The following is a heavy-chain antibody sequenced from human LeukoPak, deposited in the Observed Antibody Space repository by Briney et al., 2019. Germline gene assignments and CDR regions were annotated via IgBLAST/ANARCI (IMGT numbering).Heavy chain of an antibody. D-gene: IGHD2-15*01. CDR2: IRYDGSNK. Sequence: PGGSLRLSCAASGFTFSSYGMHSVRQAPGKGLEWVAFIRYDGSNKYYADSVKGRFTISRDNSKNTLYLQMNSLRAEDTVVYYCAKDLYCSGGSCYPYGMDVWGQGTTVTVSS. CDR1: GFTFSSYG. J-gene: IGHJ6*02. V-gene: IGHV3-30*02. CDR3: AKDLYCSGGSCYPYGMDV.